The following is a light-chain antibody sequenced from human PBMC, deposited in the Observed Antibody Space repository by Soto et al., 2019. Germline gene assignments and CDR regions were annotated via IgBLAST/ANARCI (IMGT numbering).Light chain of an antibody. Sequence: QPVLTQPASVSGSPGQSITISCTGTSSDVGGYNYVSWYQQHPGKAPKLMIYDVSNRPSGVSNRFSGSKSGNTASLTISGLQAEDEADYYCISYTSSSTRVVFGGGTKLTVL. CDR1: SSDVGGYNY. CDR2: DVS. CDR3: ISYTSSSTRVV. V-gene: IGLV2-14*01. J-gene: IGLJ2*01.